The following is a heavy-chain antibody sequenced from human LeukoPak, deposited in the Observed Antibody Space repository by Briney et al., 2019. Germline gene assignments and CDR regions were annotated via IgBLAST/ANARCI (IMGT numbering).Heavy chain of an antibody. J-gene: IGHJ4*02. V-gene: IGHV3-30-3*01. CDR2: ISYDGSNK. Sequence: PGGSLRLSCAASGFTFSSYAMHWVRQAPGKGLEWVAVISYDGSNKYYADSVKGRFTISRDNSKNTLYLQMNSLRAEDTAVYYCARDFHGGSSSGYWGQGTLVTVSS. D-gene: IGHD6-6*01. CDR3: ARDFHGGSSSGY. CDR1: GFTFSSYA.